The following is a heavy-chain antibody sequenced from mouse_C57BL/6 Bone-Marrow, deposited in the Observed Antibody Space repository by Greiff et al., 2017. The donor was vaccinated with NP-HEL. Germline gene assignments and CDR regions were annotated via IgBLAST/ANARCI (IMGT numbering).Heavy chain of an antibody. CDR1: GYSFTGYY. CDR2: INPSTGGT. V-gene: IGHV1-42*01. J-gene: IGHJ1*03. D-gene: IGHD1-1*01. Sequence: VQLQQSGPELVKPGASVKISCKASGYSFTGYYMNWVKQSPEKSLEWIGEINPSTGGTTYNQKFKAKATLTVDKSSSTAYMQLKSLTSEDSAVYYCARKFITTVVDVWGTGTTVTVSS. CDR3: ARKFITTVVDV.